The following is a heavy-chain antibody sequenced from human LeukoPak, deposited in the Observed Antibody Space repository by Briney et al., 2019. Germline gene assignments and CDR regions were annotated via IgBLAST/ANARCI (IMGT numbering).Heavy chain of an antibody. CDR1: GFTFSSYA. CDR3: AKERQTGDYFTSDY. J-gene: IGHJ4*02. V-gene: IGHV3-23*01. CDR2: VSGSGGIT. D-gene: IGHD4-17*01. Sequence: GGSLRLSCAASGFTFSSYAMSWVRQAPGKGLEWVSVVSGSGGITYYAGSVKDRFTISRDNSENTLYLQMNSLTVDDTAVYFCAKERQTGDYFTSDYWGQGTLVTVSS.